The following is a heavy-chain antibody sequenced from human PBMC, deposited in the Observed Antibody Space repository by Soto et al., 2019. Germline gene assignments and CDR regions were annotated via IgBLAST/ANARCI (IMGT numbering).Heavy chain of an antibody. V-gene: IGHV3-73*01. CDR3: TRLHAGGYDFWSGYHNWFDP. Sequence: GGSRRLSCAASGFTFSGSAMHWVRQASGKGLEWVGRIRSKANSYAAAYAASVKGRFTISRDDSKNTAYLQMNSLKTEDTAVYYCTRLHAGGYDFWSGYHNWFDPWGQGTLVTVSS. CDR2: IRSKANSYAA. J-gene: IGHJ5*02. CDR1: GFTFSGSA. D-gene: IGHD3-3*01.